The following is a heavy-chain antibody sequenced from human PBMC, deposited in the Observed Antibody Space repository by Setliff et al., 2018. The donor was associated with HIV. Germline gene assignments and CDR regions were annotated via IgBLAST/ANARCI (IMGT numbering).Heavy chain of an antibody. CDR2: MHYSGTT. J-gene: IGHJ4*02. CDR1: GGSISSSSYF. V-gene: IGHV4-39*07. CDR3: ARERRYLDY. Sequence: PSETLSLTCTVSGGSISSSSYFWGWIRQSPGKGLEWIGTMHYSGTTNYNPSLKSRVTISVDTSKNQFSLKLSSVTAADTAVYYCARERRYLDYWGQGTLVTVSS.